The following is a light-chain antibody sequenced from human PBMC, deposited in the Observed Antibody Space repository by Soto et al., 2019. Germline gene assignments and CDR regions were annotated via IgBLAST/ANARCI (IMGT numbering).Light chain of an antibody. CDR2: DVN. J-gene: IGLJ1*01. CDR1: SSDIGGYNY. CDR3: CSYAGDYAYV. V-gene: IGLV2-11*01. Sequence: QSALTQPRSVSGSPGQSVTISCTGTSSDIGGYNYVSWYQQHPGEVPKVMIYDVNERPSGVPDRFSGSKSDNTASLTISGLQPEDEADYYCCSYAGDYAYVFGTGTKLTVL.